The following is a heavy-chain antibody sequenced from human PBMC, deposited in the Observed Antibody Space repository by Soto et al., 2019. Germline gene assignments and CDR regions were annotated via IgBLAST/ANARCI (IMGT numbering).Heavy chain of an antibody. CDR1: GFSFSASA. CDR2: IRSKNNNYAT. V-gene: IGHV3-73*01. D-gene: IGHD4-17*01. Sequence: EAQLVESGGGLVQPGGSLKLSCAASGFSFSASALHWVRQASGKGLEWVGYIRSKNNNYATAYAASVEGRFTISRDDSTDTAYLQMNSLKTEDTAVYYCSRQSFYGDYVFSDSWGPGTLVTVSS. CDR3: SRQSFYGDYVFSDS. J-gene: IGHJ4*02.